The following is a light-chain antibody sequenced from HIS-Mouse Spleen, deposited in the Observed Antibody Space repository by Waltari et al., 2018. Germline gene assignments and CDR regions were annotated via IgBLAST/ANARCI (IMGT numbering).Light chain of an antibody. CDR2: EGS. Sequence: QSALTQPASVSGSPGQSITISCTGTSSDVGSYNLVSWYQQHPGKAPKLMIYEGSKRPSGVSNRFSGSNSGNTASLTISGLQAEDEADYYCCSYAGSSTFVFGGGTKLTVL. CDR1: SSDVGSYNL. CDR3: CSYAGSSTFV. V-gene: IGLV2-23*03. J-gene: IGLJ3*02.